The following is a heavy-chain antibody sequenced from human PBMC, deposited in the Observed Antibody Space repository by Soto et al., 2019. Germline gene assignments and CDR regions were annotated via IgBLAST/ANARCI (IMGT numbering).Heavy chain of an antibody. D-gene: IGHD2-8*01. Sequence: QVHLVESGGGVVQPGRSLTLSCAACGFPFSNYGLHWVRQAPGKGLEWVAVISYDGSNKYYADSVKGRFTVSRDNSKNTVYLQMNSLRAKDTAVYHCARQVVPHTNGLDFSGQGTMVTVSS. CDR1: GFPFSNYG. V-gene: IGHV3-30*03. J-gene: IGHJ3*01. CDR2: ISYDGSNK. CDR3: ARQVVPHTNGLDF.